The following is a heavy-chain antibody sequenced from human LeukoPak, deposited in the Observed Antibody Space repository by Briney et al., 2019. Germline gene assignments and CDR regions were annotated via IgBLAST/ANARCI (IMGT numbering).Heavy chain of an antibody. Sequence: GGSLRLSCAASGFTVTSNYMSWVRQAPGKGLEWVSVIYTGGSTYYADSVKDRFTISRDNSKNTLYLQMNSLRAEDTAVYYCAKDHKYSSSWYVPDYWGQGTLVTVSS. J-gene: IGHJ4*02. CDR2: IYTGGST. V-gene: IGHV3-66*01. CDR3: AKDHKYSSSWYVPDY. D-gene: IGHD6-13*01. CDR1: GFTVTSNY.